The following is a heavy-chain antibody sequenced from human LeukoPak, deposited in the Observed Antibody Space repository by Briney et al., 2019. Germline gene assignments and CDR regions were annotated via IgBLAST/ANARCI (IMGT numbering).Heavy chain of an antibody. J-gene: IGHJ4*02. D-gene: IGHD3-16*02. CDR2: ITGSGGST. CDR1: GFTFSSYA. Sequence: GGSLRLSCAASGFTFSSYAMSWVRQAPAKGLEWVSAITGSGGSTYYADSVKGRFTISRDNSKNTLYLQMNSLRAEDTAVYYCAKDQYDYVWGSYRCDYWGQGTLVTVSS. V-gene: IGHV3-23*01. CDR3: AKDQYDYVWGSYRCDY.